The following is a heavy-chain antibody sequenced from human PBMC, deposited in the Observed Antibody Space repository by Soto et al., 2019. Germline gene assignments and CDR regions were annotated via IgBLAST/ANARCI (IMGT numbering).Heavy chain of an antibody. CDR2: INHSGST. J-gene: IGHJ4*02. D-gene: IGHD3-10*01. Sequence: SETLSLTCAVYGGSFSGYYWSWIRQPPGKGLEWIGEINHSGSTNYNPSLKSRVTISVDTSKNQFSLKLSSVTAADTAVYYCAIVMVRGVIKYWGQGTLVTVSS. V-gene: IGHV4-34*01. CDR3: AIVMVRGVIKY. CDR1: GGSFSGYY.